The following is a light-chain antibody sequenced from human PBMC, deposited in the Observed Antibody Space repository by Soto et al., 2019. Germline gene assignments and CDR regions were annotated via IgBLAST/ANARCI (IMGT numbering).Light chain of an antibody. Sequence: EIVMTQSPATLSVSPGERATLSCRASQSVSSNLAWYQQKPGQAPSLLIYGASTRATGIPARFSGSGSGTEFTLTISSLQSEDFAVYYCQHYNNWPPYTFGQGTKLEI. CDR1: QSVSSN. J-gene: IGKJ2*01. CDR2: GAS. V-gene: IGKV3-15*01. CDR3: QHYNNWPPYT.